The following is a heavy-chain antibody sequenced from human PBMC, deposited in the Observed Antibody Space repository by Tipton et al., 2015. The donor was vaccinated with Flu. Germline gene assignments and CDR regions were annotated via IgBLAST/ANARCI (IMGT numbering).Heavy chain of an antibody. CDR1: GGPISSTTYY. Sequence: GLVKPSETLSLTCTVSGGPISSTTYYWGWIRQPPGKGLEWIGSVYYSGSTYYNPSLKSRVTISVDTSKNQFYLKLSSVTAADTAVYYCNSPGDFWSGIPSDYWGQGTLVTVSS. CDR2: VYYSGST. D-gene: IGHD3-3*01. J-gene: IGHJ4*02. V-gene: IGHV4-39*01. CDR3: NSPGDFWSGIPSDY.